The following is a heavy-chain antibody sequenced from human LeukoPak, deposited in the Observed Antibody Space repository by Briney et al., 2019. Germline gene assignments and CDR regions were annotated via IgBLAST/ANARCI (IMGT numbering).Heavy chain of an antibody. D-gene: IGHD6-13*01. CDR3: ARAVRVRDSSSPGRWYYYGMDV. J-gene: IGHJ6*02. CDR1: GFTFSSYS. CDR2: ISSSSSYT. V-gene: IGHV3-21*01. Sequence: GGSLRLSCAASGFTFSSYSMNWVRQAPGKGLEWVSSISSSSSYTYYADSVKGRFTISRDNAKNSLYLQMNSLRAEGTAVYYCARAVRVRDSSSPGRWYYYGMDVWGQGTRSPSP.